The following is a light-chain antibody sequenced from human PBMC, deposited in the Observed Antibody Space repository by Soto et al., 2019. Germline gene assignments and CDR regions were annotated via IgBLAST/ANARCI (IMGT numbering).Light chain of an antibody. V-gene: IGKV3-20*01. CDR1: QSVTNNY. J-gene: IGKJ1*01. CDR3: QQYGNAPWT. Sequence: PGARATLSCRASQSVTNNYLAWYQQKPGQAPSLLIFAASSRATGIPDRFSGSGSGTDFTLTISRLEPEDLAVYYCQQYGNAPWTFGQGTKVEIK. CDR2: AAS.